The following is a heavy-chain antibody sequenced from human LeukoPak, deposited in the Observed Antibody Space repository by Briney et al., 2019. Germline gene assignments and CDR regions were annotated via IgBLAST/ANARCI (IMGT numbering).Heavy chain of an antibody. CDR3: AREGLPRYYYYMDV. D-gene: IGHD5-18*01. CDR1: GYTFTGYY. J-gene: IGHJ6*03. Sequence: GASVKVSCKASGYTFTGYYMHWVRQAPGQGLEWMGWINPNSGGTNYAQKFQGRVTMTRDTSISTAYTELSRLRSDDTAVYYCAREGLPRYYYYMDVWGKGTTVTVSS. CDR2: INPNSGGT. V-gene: IGHV1-2*02.